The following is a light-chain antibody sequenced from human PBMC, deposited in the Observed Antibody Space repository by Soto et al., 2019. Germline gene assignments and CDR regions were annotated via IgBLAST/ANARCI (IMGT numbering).Light chain of an antibody. CDR1: NSNIGAGYD. CDR3: RSYGDSLSGYV. V-gene: IGLV1-40*01. J-gene: IGLJ1*01. CDR2: GNS. Sequence: SVLTQPPSVSGAPGQRVTISCTGSNSNIGAGYDVHWYQQLPGTAPKLLIYGNSNRPSGVPDRFSGSKSGTSASLTITGLQAEDEADYYCRSYGDSLSGYVFGTGTKVTVL.